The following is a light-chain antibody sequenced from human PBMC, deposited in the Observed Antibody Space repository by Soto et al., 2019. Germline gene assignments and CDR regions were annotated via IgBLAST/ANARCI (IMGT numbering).Light chain of an antibody. Sequence: EIVMTQSPATLSVSPGERATLSCMASQSVSSSYLAWYQQKPGQAPRLLIHGASTRAAGIPARFSDSGSGTDFTLTISSLQSEDFALYYCQQYNNWPWTFGQGTKVVIK. V-gene: IGKV3-15*01. J-gene: IGKJ1*01. CDR3: QQYNNWPWT. CDR1: QSVSSSY. CDR2: GAS.